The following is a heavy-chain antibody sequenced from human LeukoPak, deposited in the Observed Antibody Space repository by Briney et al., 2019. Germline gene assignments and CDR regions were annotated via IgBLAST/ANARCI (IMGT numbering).Heavy chain of an antibody. V-gene: IGHV6-1*01. D-gene: IGHD1-26*01. CDR1: GDSVSSDSAS. J-gene: IGHJ4*02. CDR2: TYYRSKWFD. CDR3: ARGSGSLPYYFDY. Sequence: SQTLSLTCVISGDSVSSDSASWNWIRQSPSRGLEWLGRTYYRSKWFDDYAVSLKSRITIHPDTSKNQFSLQLNSVTPEDTAVYYCARGSGSLPYYFDYWGQGTLVTVSS.